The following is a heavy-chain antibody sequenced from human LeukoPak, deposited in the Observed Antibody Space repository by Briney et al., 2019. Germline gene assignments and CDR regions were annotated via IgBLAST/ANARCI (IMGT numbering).Heavy chain of an antibody. Sequence: PGGSLRLSCAASGFTFDNYAMHWVRQSPGKGLEWVSGLSWNSGNVHYADSVKGRFTISRDNAKKSLYLQMDSLRTEDTALYYCVKDRLAVPGLFDYWGQGSLVTVSS. CDR2: LSWNSGNV. D-gene: IGHD6-19*01. J-gene: IGHJ4*02. V-gene: IGHV3-9*01. CDR3: VKDRLAVPGLFDY. CDR1: GFTFDNYA.